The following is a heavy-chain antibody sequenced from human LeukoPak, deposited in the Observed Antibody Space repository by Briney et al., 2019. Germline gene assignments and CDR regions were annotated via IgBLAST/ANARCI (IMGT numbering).Heavy chain of an antibody. CDR3: AKDHGVAAAGIPKWFDY. CDR1: GFTFSSYA. Sequence: GGSLRFSCAASGFTFSSYAMSWVRQAPGKGLEWVSAISGSGGSTHYADSVKGRFTISRDNSKNTLYLQMNSLRAEDTAVYYCAKDHGVAAAGIPKWFDYWGQGTLVTVSS. D-gene: IGHD6-13*01. J-gene: IGHJ4*02. V-gene: IGHV3-23*01. CDR2: ISGSGGST.